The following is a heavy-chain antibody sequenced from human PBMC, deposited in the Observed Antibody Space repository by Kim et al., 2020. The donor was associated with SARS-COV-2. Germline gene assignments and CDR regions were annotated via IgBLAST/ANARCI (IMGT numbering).Heavy chain of an antibody. Sequence: STNDHPSLKSRVTISVDTSKNQGSLKLSSVSAADTAVYYCARARRGYFDYWVQGTLVTVSS. V-gene: IGHV4-34*01. CDR2: ST. CDR3: ARARRGYFDY. J-gene: IGHJ4*02. D-gene: IGHD3-10*01.